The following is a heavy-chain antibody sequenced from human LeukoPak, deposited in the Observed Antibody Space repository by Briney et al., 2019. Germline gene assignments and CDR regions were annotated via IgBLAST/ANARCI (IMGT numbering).Heavy chain of an antibody. CDR3: AKEISEAYYDFWSGFPPPDFDY. CDR1: GFTFSSYT. D-gene: IGHD3-3*01. CDR2: ISGSGGST. V-gene: IGHV3-23*01. J-gene: IGHJ4*02. Sequence: GGSLRLSCAASGFTFSSYTMSWVRQAPGKGLEWVSAISGSGGSTYYADSVKGRFTISRDNSKNTLYLQMNSLRAEDTAVYYCAKEISEAYYDFWSGFPPPDFDYWGQGTLVTVSS.